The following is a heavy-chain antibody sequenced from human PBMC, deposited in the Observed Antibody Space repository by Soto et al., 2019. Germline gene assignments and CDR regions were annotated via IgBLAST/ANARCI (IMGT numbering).Heavy chain of an antibody. V-gene: IGHV4-59*01. CDR3: ARGRRSGWYHFDS. CDR1: GGSITTYY. J-gene: IGHJ4*02. Sequence: QVQLQESGPGLVKPSETLSLTCSVSGGSITTYYWSLLRQPPGKGLEWIGYINYEGSTNYNPSLKSRVTILVDTSQNQFSLKLTSVTAADTAVYFCARGRRSGWYHFDSRSQGTLVTVSS. D-gene: IGHD6-19*01. CDR2: INYEGST.